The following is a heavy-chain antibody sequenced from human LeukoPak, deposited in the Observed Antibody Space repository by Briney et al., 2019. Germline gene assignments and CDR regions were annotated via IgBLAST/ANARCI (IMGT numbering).Heavy chain of an antibody. CDR2: ITTGGRP. D-gene: IGHD6-19*01. J-gene: IGHJ1*01. CDR3: VKNGAVAVDYFQL. CDR1: GFTFSSYS. Sequence: GGSLRLSSAASGFTFSSYSMNWVRQAPGKGLEWVSGITTGGRPYYADSVKGRFTISRDNSKNTVDLQMNSVRAEDTAVYWCVKNGAVAVDYFQLWGQGTQVTVSS. V-gene: IGHV3-23*01.